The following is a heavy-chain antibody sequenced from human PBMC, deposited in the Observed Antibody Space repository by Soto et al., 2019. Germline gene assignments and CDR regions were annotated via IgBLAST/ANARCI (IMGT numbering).Heavy chain of an antibody. Sequence: AAVKDSCKASGYTFTNYYIHWLRQAPGQGPEWMGWINHNSGGTNYAQKFQGRVTMTRDTPIFTAFMELSRMSSDDQAVYYCATVNGVELWKCDDYGGVYFDYWGQGTPGT. J-gene: IGHJ4*02. CDR3: ATVNGVELWKCDDYGGVYFDY. D-gene: IGHD4-17*01. CDR1: GYTFTNYY. V-gene: IGHV1-2*02. CDR2: INHNSGGT.